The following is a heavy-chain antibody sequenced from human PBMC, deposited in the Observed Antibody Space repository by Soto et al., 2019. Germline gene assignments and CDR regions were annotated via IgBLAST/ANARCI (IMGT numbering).Heavy chain of an antibody. V-gene: IGHV3-33*01. CDR1: GFTFSSYG. Sequence: QVQLVESGGGVVQPGRSLRLSCAASGFTFSSYGMHWVRQAPGKGLEWVAVIWYDGSNKYYADSVKGRFTISRDNSKNTLYLQMNSLRAEDTAVYYCARDRPLVGATDAFDIWGQGTMVTVSS. J-gene: IGHJ3*02. CDR2: IWYDGSNK. CDR3: ARDRPLVGATDAFDI. D-gene: IGHD1-26*01.